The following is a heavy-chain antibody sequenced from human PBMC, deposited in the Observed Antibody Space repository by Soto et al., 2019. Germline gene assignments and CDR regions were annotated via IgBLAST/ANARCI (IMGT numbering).Heavy chain of an antibody. J-gene: IGHJ4*02. V-gene: IGHV3-21*01. Sequence: EVQLVESGGCLVKPGGSLRLSCAASGFTFSSYSMNWVRQAPGKGLEWVSSISSSSSYIYYADSVKGRFTISRDNAKNSLYLQMNSLRAEDTAVYYCAREDYYGSGSYSDFDYWGQGTLVTVSS. CDR1: GFTFSSYS. CDR2: ISSSSSYI. CDR3: AREDYYGSGSYSDFDY. D-gene: IGHD3-10*01.